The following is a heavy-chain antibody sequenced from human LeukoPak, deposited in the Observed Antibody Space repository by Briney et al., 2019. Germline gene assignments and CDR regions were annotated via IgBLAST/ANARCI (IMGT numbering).Heavy chain of an antibody. D-gene: IGHD2-2*01. CDR2: IYYSGST. V-gene: IGHV4-59*08. CDR3: ARRLIVVVPSIFDY. Sequence: SETLSLTCTVSGGSISSYYWSWIRQPPGKGLEWIGYIYYSGSTNYNPSLKSRVTISVDTSKNQFSLKLSSVTAADTAVYYCARRLIVVVPSIFDYWGQGTLVTVSS. CDR1: GGSISSYY. J-gene: IGHJ4*02.